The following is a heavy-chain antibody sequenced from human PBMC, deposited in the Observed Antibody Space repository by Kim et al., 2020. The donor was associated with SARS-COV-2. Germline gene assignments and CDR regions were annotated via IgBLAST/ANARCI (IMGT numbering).Heavy chain of an antibody. V-gene: IGHV1-8*01. D-gene: IGHD1-1*01. J-gene: IGHJ4*02. CDR3: VRGNLADY. CDR2: MNPKSGDK. CDR1: GYTFTGYD. Sequence: ASVKVSCKTSGYTFTGYDINWVRQATGHGLEWMGWMNPKSGDKGYAQNFQGRVTMTSDTAISKAYMELGSLTSEDTAVYYFVRGNLADYWGQGPVVIGS.